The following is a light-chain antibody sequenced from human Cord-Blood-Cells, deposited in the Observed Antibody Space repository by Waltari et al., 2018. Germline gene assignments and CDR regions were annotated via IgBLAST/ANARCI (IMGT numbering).Light chain of an antibody. CDR2: WAS. V-gene: IGKV4-1*01. Sequence: DIVMTQSPDSLAVSLGERAPINCKSRQSVLYSSNNKNYLAGYEQKAGQPPKLLIYWASTRECGVPDRCSGSGSGTDFTLTVSSLQAEDVAVYYCQQYYSTPTFGQGAKVEIK. CDR3: QQYYSTPT. J-gene: IGKJ1*01. CDR1: QSVLYSSNNKNY.